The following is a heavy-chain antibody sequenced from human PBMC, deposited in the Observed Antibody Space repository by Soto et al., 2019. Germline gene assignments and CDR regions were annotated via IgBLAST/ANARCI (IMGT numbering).Heavy chain of an antibody. CDR1: GFTFSTYW. CDR2: IRQDGSDI. CDR3: ARYPGSFDY. Sequence: EVQLVESGGGLVHPGGSLRLSCAASGFTFSTYWMSWVRQAPGKGLEWVANIRQDGSDIYYVDSVKGRLTISRDNAKNSLYLQMNSLRAEDTAVYYCARYPGSFDYWGQGTLVTVPS. J-gene: IGHJ4*02. V-gene: IGHV3-7*01.